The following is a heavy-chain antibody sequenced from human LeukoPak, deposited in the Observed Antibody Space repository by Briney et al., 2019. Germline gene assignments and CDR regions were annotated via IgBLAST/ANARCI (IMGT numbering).Heavy chain of an antibody. J-gene: IGHJ4*02. CDR3: ARESYGQIHFDY. CDR2: ISSSGSTI. D-gene: IGHD5-18*01. CDR1: GFTFSDYY. V-gene: IGHV3-11*04. Sequence: PGGSLRLSCAASGFTFSDYYMSWIRQAPGKGLEWVSYISSSGSTIYYADSVKGRFTISRDNSKNTLYLQVNSLRGEDTAVYYCARESYGQIHFDYWGQGTLVTVSS.